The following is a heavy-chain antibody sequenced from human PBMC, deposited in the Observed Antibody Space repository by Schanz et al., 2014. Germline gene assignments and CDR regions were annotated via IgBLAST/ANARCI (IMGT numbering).Heavy chain of an antibody. V-gene: IGHV1-8*01. Sequence: QVQLVQSGAEVKKPGASVKVSCKASGYTFTSYGINWVRQAPGQGLEWMGWMNPNSGDTGYPRKFQDRVTMTRNTSISTAYMELNSLTSEDTAVYYCARGRTFDYWGQGTLVTVSS. CDR2: MNPNSGDT. J-gene: IGHJ4*02. CDR3: ARGRTFDY. CDR1: GYTFTSYG.